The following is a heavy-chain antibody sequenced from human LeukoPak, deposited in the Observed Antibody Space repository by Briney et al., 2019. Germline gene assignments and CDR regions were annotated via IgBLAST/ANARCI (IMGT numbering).Heavy chain of an antibody. Sequence: QTGRSLRLSCAASGFTFRNYYMHWVRQAPGKGLEWVAVISLDGNNEYYADSVKGRFSLSRDNYMNTLYLQLNSLRTEDTAMYYCARDLSGHWTYDYWGQGTLVTVSS. CDR2: ISLDGNNE. CDR3: ARDLSGHWTYDY. D-gene: IGHD1-1*01. V-gene: IGHV3-30-3*01. J-gene: IGHJ4*01. CDR1: GFTFRNYY.